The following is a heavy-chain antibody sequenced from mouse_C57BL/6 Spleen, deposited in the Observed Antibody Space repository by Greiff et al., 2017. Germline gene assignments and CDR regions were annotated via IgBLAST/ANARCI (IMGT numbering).Heavy chain of an antibody. Sequence: VQLQQPGAELVRPGSSVKLSCKASGYTFTSYWMDWVKQRPGQGLEWIGNIYPSDSETHYNQKFKDKATLTVDKSSSTAYMQLSSLTSEDSAVYYCARSYGSSYGGFAYWGQGTLDTVSA. CDR3: ARSYGSSYGGFAY. J-gene: IGHJ3*01. D-gene: IGHD1-1*01. CDR2: IYPSDSET. CDR1: GYTFTSYW. V-gene: IGHV1-61*01.